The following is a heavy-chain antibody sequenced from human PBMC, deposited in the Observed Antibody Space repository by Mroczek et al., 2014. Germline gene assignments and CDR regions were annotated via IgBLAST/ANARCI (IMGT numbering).Heavy chain of an antibody. CDR3: ARAKYYDRWGGYYPTQDYYYYMDV. J-gene: IGHJ6*03. CDR1: GGSITRGKYY. D-gene: IGHD3-3*01. CDR2: IYTSGST. V-gene: IGHV4-61*02. Sequence: QVQLQQWGPGLVEPSQTLSLTCTVSGGSITRGKYYWSWIRQPAGEGLEWIGLIYTSGSTKYNPSLRSRVTMSVDTSKSQFPLKLSSVTAADTAMYFCARAKYYDRWGGYYPTQDYYYYMDVWGKGTTVT.